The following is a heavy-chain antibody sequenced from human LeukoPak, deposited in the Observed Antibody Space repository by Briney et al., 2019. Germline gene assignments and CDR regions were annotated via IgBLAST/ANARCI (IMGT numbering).Heavy chain of an antibody. J-gene: IGHJ4*02. V-gene: IGHV3-53*01. Sequence: TGGSLRLSCAASGFTFSSYEMNWVRQAPGKGLEWVSFIYSGGSTYYADSVRGRFIISRDNSKNTLYLQMNSLRAEDTAVYYCARRAGSYSHSYDYWGQGTLVTVSS. D-gene: IGHD2-15*01. CDR3: ARRAGSYSHSYDY. CDR2: IYSGGST. CDR1: GFTFSSYE.